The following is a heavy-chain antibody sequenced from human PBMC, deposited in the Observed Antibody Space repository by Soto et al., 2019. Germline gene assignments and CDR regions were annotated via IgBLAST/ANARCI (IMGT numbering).Heavy chain of an antibody. J-gene: IGHJ3*01. CDR1: GFTFNIYT. D-gene: IGHD2-15*01. CDR3: ARDSSLFCTGGTCYPQDAFDV. CDR2: ISSSSAYI. Sequence: PGGSLRLSCAASGFTFNIYTMNWVRQAPGKGLEWVSSISSSSAYIYYADSVKGRFTISRDNAENSLFLQMNSLTAEDTAVYYCARDSSLFCTGGTCYPQDAFDVWGKGTDVTVSS. V-gene: IGHV3-21*01.